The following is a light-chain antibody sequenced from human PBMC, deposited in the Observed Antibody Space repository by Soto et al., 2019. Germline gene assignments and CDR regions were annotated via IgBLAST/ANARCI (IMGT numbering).Light chain of an antibody. V-gene: IGKV1-9*01. CDR2: GAS. CDR3: QQRSNWLWT. J-gene: IGKJ1*01. CDR1: QAIYSY. Sequence: DIQLTQSPFFLSASVGDRVTISCRASQAIYSYLAWYQQKPGKAPKLLIFGASKLQSGVPSRFSGSGSGTEFTLTISSLEPEDFAVYYCQQRSNWLWTFGQGTKVEIK.